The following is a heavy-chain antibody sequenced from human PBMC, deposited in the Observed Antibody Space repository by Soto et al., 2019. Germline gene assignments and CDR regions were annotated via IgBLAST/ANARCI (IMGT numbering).Heavy chain of an antibody. CDR3: AHRILRTVFGLVTTTAIYFDF. CDR2: IYWDDDK. Sequence: QITLNESGPTVVKPAETLTLTCTFSGFSLTTSGVGVGWIRQSPGQDPEWVALIYWDDDKRYSPSLNSRLTITKDTSKNQVVLTMASVDPADTATYYCAHRILRTVFGLVTTTAIYFDFWCQGTPVVVSS. D-gene: IGHD3-3*01. CDR1: GFSLTTSGVG. V-gene: IGHV2-5*02. J-gene: IGHJ4*02.